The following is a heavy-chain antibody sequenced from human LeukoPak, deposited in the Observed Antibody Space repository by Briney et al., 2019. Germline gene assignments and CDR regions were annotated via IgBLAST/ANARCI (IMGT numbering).Heavy chain of an antibody. CDR3: ARAHRPGVRYDYVWGSYRHDAFDI. J-gene: IGHJ3*02. CDR2: IYYSGST. Sequence: PSETLSLTCTVSGGSISSSSYYWGWIRQPPGKGLEWIGSIYYSGSTYYNPSLKSRVTISVDTSKNQFSLKLSSVTAADTAVYYCARAHRPGVRYDYVWGSYRHDAFDIWGQGTMVTVSS. D-gene: IGHD3-16*02. CDR1: GGSISSSSYY. V-gene: IGHV4-39*07.